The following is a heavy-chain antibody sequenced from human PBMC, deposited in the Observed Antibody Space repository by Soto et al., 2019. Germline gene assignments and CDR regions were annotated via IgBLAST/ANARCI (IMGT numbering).Heavy chain of an antibody. J-gene: IGHJ6*02. CDR1: GGSISSYY. Sequence: PSETLSLTCTVSGGSISSYYWSWIRQPAGKGLEWIGRIYTSGSTNYNPSLKSRVTMSVDTSKNQFSLKLSSVTAADTAVYYCARGGVRTPGYCSSTSCYRYYGMDVWGQGTTVTGLL. V-gene: IGHV4-4*07. CDR2: IYTSGST. D-gene: IGHD2-2*01. CDR3: ARGGVRTPGYCSSTSCYRYYGMDV.